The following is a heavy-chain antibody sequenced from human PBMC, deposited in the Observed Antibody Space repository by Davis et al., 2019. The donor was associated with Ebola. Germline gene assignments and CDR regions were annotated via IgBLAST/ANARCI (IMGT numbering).Heavy chain of an antibody. D-gene: IGHD1-26*01. CDR2: ISGSGATT. J-gene: IGHJ4*02. V-gene: IGHV3-23*01. CDR1: GFTFSNYA. Sequence: PGGSLRLSCAASGFTFSNYAMSWVRQAPGKGLEWVSGISGSGATTYYADSVKGRFTISRDNSKNTLYLQMDSLKTEDTAVYYCARDKIGSYSFDYWGQGTPVTVSS. CDR3: ARDKIGSYSFDY.